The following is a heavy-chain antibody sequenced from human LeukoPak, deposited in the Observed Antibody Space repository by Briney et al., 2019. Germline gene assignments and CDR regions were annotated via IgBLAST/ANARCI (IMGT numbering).Heavy chain of an antibody. D-gene: IGHD1-26*01. CDR2: IYYSGST. V-gene: IGHV4-59*08. CDR1: GGSIRSYY. CDR3: ASGSYYFDY. Sequence: SETLSLTCTVSGGSIRSYYGSWIRQPPGKGLEWIGYIYYSGSTKYNPSLKSRATISVDTSKNQFSLKLNSVTAADTAVYYCASGSYYFDYWGQGTLVTVSS. J-gene: IGHJ4*02.